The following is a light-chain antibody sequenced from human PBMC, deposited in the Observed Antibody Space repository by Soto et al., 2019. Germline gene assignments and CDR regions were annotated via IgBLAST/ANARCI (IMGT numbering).Light chain of an antibody. V-gene: IGKV3-15*01. CDR2: SVS. CDR3: QQYYKLPWT. Sequence: EILLTQSPATLSVSPGESATLSWRASQSVSSNVAWYQQRPGQSPRILIYSVSTRDAGIPARFSGSGSGTDFTLTISSLEPEDFEVYYCQQYYKLPWTFGQGTKVDIK. CDR1: QSVSSN. J-gene: IGKJ1*01.